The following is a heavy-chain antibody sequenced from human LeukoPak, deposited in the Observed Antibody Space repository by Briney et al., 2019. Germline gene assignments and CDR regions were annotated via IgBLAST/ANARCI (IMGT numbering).Heavy chain of an antibody. Sequence: GGSLRLSCAASGFTFSSYWMHWVRQAPGKGLVWVSRINSEGSRTFYADSVKGRFTISRDNAKNTLYLQMNSLRAEDTAVYYCARDQCSGASCQVALDYWGQGTLVTVSS. CDR1: GFTFSSYW. J-gene: IGHJ4*02. D-gene: IGHD2-15*01. V-gene: IGHV3-74*01. CDR3: ARDQCSGASCQVALDY. CDR2: INSEGSRT.